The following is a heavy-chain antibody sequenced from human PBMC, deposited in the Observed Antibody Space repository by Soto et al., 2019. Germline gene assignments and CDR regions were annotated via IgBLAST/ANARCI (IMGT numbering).Heavy chain of an antibody. V-gene: IGHV3-30*18. CDR3: AKGGDYGDSFSGVFAY. CDR2: ISYDGSNK. D-gene: IGHD4-17*01. CDR1: GFTFSSYG. J-gene: IGHJ4*02. Sequence: QVQLVESGGGVVQPGRSLRLSCAASGFTFSSYGMHWVRQAPGKGLEWVAVISYDGSNKYYADSVKGRFTISRDNSKNTLYRQMNAGKAGDTVVYYCAKGGDYGDSFSGVFAYWGKGTLVTVSS.